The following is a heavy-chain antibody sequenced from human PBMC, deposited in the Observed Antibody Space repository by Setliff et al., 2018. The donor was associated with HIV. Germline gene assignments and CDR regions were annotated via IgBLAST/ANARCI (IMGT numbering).Heavy chain of an antibody. J-gene: IGHJ4*02. CDR2: IYTSGST. V-gene: IGHV4-4*09. D-gene: IGHD3-22*01. Sequence: SETLSLTCTVSGGSISSYYRSWIRQPPGKGLEWIRYIYTSGSTNYNPSPKSRVTISVDTSKNQFSLKLSSVTAADTAVYYCARGLSFYDPGGFDYWGQGTLVTVSS. CDR1: GGSISSYY. CDR3: ARGLSFYDPGGFDY.